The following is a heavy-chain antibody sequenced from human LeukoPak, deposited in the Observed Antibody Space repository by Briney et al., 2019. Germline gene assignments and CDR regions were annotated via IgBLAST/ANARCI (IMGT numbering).Heavy chain of an antibody. J-gene: IGHJ4*02. CDR2: MSPNSGDT. Sequence: ASVKVSCKASGYTFTSYDFNWVRQATGQRPEWMGWMSPNSGDTGYAQKFQDRVTMTRNTSISTAYMELSSLRSDDTAVYYCGRVLEGLRYFDWSLGYWGQGTLVTVSS. V-gene: IGHV1-8*01. CDR1: GYTFTSYD. D-gene: IGHD3-9*01. CDR3: GRVLEGLRYFDWSLGY.